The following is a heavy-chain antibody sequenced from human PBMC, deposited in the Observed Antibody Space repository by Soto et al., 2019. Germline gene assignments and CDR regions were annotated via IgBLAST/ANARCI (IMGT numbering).Heavy chain of an antibody. CDR3: ARTPDQWLVRIFDS. J-gene: IGHJ4*02. D-gene: IGHD6-19*01. Sequence: EVQLLESGGGLVQPGGSLRLSCAASGFTFSSYAMSWVRQAPGKGLEWVSAISGSGGSTYYADSVKGRFTISRDNSKNTLELQMNSLRAEDTAVYYCARTPDQWLVRIFDSWGQGSMVTVSS. V-gene: IGHV3-23*01. CDR2: ISGSGGST. CDR1: GFTFSSYA.